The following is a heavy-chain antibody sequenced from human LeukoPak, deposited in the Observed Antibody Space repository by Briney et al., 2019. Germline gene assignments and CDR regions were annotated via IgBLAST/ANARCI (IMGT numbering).Heavy chain of an antibody. Sequence: PSETLSLTCAVYGGSFSGYYWSWIRQPPGKWLEWIGEINHSGSTNYNPSLKSRVTISVDTSKNQFSLKLSSVTAADTAVYYCARARLYYYDSSGYYFWGQGTLATVSS. J-gene: IGHJ4*02. CDR2: INHSGST. CDR1: GGSFSGYY. CDR3: ARARLYYYDSSGYYF. V-gene: IGHV4-34*01. D-gene: IGHD3-22*01.